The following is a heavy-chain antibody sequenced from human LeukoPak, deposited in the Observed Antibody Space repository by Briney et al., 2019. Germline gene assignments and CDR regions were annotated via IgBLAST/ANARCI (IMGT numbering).Heavy chain of an antibody. J-gene: IGHJ4*02. CDR1: GYTFNAYY. CDR2: INPNSGGT. D-gene: IGHD4-17*01. Sequence: ASVKVSCKASGYTFNAYYIHWVRQAPGQGLEWMGWINPNSGGTNYAQRFQGRVTMTRDTSISTVYMELSRLRSDDTAVYYCASLYGDYVSSDYWGQGTLVTVSS. CDR3: ASLYGDYVSSDY. V-gene: IGHV1-2*02.